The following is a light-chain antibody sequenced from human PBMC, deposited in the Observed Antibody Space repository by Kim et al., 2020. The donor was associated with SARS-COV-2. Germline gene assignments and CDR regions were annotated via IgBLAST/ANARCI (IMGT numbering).Light chain of an antibody. CDR3: QQRSNWYT. J-gene: IGKJ2*01. V-gene: IGKV3-11*01. CDR2: DAS. Sequence: LSLSAGERATLSRRASQSVSSYLAWYQQKPGQAPRLLIYDASNRATGIPARFSGSGSGTDFTLTISSLEPEDFAVYYCQQRSNWYTFGQGTKLEI. CDR1: QSVSSY.